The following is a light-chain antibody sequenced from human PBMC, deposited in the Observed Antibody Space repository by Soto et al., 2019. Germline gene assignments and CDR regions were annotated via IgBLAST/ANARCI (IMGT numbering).Light chain of an antibody. CDR2: EVS. CDR1: TSDVGSHNF. J-gene: IGLJ3*02. V-gene: IGLV2-14*01. CDR3: TSFTTTNIWV. Sequence: QSALTQPASVSGSPGQSITISCTGTTSDVGSHNFVSWYQQHPGKAPKLVICEVSNRPSGVSSRFSGSKSGNTASLTISGLRAEDEADYYCTSFTTTNIWVFGGGTKLTVL.